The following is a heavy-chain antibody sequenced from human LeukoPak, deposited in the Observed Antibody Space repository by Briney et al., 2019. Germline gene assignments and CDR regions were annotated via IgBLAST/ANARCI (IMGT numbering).Heavy chain of an antibody. V-gene: IGHV4-34*01. CDR3: ARETKQQLVFFVGGYNWFDP. CDR2: INHSGST. D-gene: IGHD6-13*01. Sequence: SETLSLTCAVYGGSFSGYYWSWIRQPPGKGLEWIGEINHSGSTNYNPSLKSRVTISVDTSKNQFSLKLSSVTAADTAVYYCARETKQQLVFFVGGYNWFDPWGQGTLVTVSS. CDR1: GGSFSGYY. J-gene: IGHJ5*02.